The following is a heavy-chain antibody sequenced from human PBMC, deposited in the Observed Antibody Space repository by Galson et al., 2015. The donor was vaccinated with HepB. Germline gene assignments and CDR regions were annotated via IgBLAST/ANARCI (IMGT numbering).Heavy chain of an antibody. CDR1: GFTFSSYA. V-gene: IGHV3-23*01. Sequence: SLRLSCAAPGFTFSSYAMSWVRQAPGKGLEWVSSISGSGGSTFYADSVQGRFTISRDNSKNTLSLQMNSLRADDTAVYYCAKDLAFLTVAFDYWGQGTLVTVSS. CDR3: AKDLAFLTVAFDY. J-gene: IGHJ4*02. D-gene: IGHD3-9*01. CDR2: ISGSGGST.